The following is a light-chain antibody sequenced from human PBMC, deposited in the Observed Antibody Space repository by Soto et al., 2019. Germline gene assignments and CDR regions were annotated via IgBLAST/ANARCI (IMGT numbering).Light chain of an antibody. CDR3: QYYGSSSWT. J-gene: IGKJ1*01. CDR1: QSVSSSY. V-gene: IGKV3-20*01. Sequence: IGWSQAPGTVSLSQGDSAILSGRASQSVSSSYLAWYQQKPGQAPRLLIFGASSRATGIPDKFSGSGSGTDFTLTISRLEPDDFAVYYCQYYGSSSWTFGQGTIVDIK. CDR2: GAS.